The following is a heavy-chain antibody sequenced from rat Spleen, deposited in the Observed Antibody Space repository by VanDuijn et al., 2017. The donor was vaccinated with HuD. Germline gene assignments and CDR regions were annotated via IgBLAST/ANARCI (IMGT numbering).Heavy chain of an antibody. Sequence: EVQLVESGGGLVQPGRSLKLSCAASGFTLSDYNMAWVRQAPKKGLEWVATISYDGSSTYYRDYVKGRVTISRDNEKSTLDLRMDSLRSEDTATYYCARHGYGGYSGPFAYWGQGTLVTVSS. CDR3: ARHGYGGYSGPFAY. V-gene: IGHV5-7*01. D-gene: IGHD1-11*01. CDR2: ISYDGSST. J-gene: IGHJ3*01. CDR1: GFTLSDYN.